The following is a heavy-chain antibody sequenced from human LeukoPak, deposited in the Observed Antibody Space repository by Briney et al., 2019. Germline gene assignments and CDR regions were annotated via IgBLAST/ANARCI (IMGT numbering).Heavy chain of an antibody. Sequence: GGSLRLSCAASGFTFSSYSTNWVRQAPGKGLEWVSSISSSSSYIYYADSVKGRFTISRDNAKNSLYLQMNSLRAEDTAVYYCARGGIGIAAAGYWFDPWGQGTLVTVSS. V-gene: IGHV3-21*01. CDR1: GFTFSSYS. CDR3: ARGGIGIAAAGYWFDP. D-gene: IGHD6-13*01. J-gene: IGHJ5*02. CDR2: ISSSSSYI.